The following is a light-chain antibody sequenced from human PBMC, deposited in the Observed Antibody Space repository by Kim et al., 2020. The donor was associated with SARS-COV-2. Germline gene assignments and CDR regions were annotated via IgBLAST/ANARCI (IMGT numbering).Light chain of an antibody. CDR3: AIWYSNTWV. J-gene: IGLJ3*02. CDR1: SGIGVAIDN. V-gene: IGLV5-39*01. Sequence: FTCTLRSGIGVAIDNIYWYQQKPGSLPQFLLRYKSDSNKQQASGVPSRFSGSKDASTNAGLLVISGLQSQDEADYYCAIWYSNTWVFGGGTQLTVL. CDR2: YKSDSNK.